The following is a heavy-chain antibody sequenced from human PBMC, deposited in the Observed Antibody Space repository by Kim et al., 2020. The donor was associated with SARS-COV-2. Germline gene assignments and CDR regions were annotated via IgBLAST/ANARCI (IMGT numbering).Heavy chain of an antibody. CDR2: INSDGSST. V-gene: IGHV3-74*01. J-gene: IGHJ6*02. Sequence: GGSLRLSCAASGFTFSSYWMHWVRQAPGKGLVWVSRINSDGSSTSYADSVKGRFTISRDNAKNTLYLQMNSLRAEDTAVYYCARGVWDFWSGYPEYYYYYGMDVWGQGTTVTVSS. CDR1: GFTFSSYW. D-gene: IGHD3-3*01. CDR3: ARGVWDFWSGYPEYYYYYGMDV.